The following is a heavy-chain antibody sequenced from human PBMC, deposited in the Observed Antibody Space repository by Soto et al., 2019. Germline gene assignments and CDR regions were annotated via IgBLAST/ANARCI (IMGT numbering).Heavy chain of an antibody. J-gene: IGHJ3*02. CDR3: ARDVLDGANDAFDI. Sequence: ASVKVSCKASGYTFTSYGISWVRQAPGQGLEWMGWISAYNGNTNYAQKLQGRVTMATDTSTSTAYMELRSLRSDDTAVYYCARDVLDGANDAFDIWGQGTMVTVSS. V-gene: IGHV1-18*01. CDR2: ISAYNGNT. D-gene: IGHD3-3*01. CDR1: GYTFTSYG.